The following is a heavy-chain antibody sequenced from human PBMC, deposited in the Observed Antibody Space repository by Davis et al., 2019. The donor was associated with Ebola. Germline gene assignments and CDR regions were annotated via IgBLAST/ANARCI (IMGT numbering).Heavy chain of an antibody. CDR3: ARDVWASGSSAGHFDY. Sequence: PGGSLRLSCAASGFTFSTYGMRWVRQVPGKGLEWVAVIWYDGSNKFYGDSVKGRFTISKDNSKNTLYLQMDSLRAEDTAVYYCARDVWASGSSAGHFDYWGQGTLVTVSS. CDR1: GFTFSTYG. J-gene: IGHJ4*02. D-gene: IGHD1-26*01. V-gene: IGHV3-33*01. CDR2: IWYDGSNK.